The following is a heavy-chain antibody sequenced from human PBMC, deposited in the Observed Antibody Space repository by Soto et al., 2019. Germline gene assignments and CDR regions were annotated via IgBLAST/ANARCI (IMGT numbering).Heavy chain of an antibody. CDR1: GLSLSGYA. J-gene: IGHJ5*01. CDR2: VSGSGGTT. D-gene: IGHD1-26*01. CDR3: AKDGRRVGPTLNWLDS. V-gene: IGHV3-23*01. Sequence: EVQLMESGGGLVQPGESLRLSCVVSGLSLSGYALSWVRQAPGKGLEWVSAVSGSGGTTYYADSVKGRFTISRDNSKNTVYLQMNGLRVEDTAKYFCAKDGRRVGPTLNWLDSWGQGTQVTVTS.